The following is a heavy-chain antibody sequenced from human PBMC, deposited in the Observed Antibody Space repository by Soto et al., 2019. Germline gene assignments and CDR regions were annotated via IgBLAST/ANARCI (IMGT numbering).Heavy chain of an antibody. CDR3: ARDASSGWLGFDY. V-gene: IGHV3-33*01. CDR1: GFTFSSYG. J-gene: IGHJ4*02. Sequence: QVQLVESGGGVVQPGRSLRLSCAASGFTFSSYGMHWVRQAPGMGLEWVAVIWYDGSNKYYADSVKGRFTISRDNSKNELYLHMNSLRAEDTAVYYCARDASSGWLGFDYWGQGTLVTVAS. D-gene: IGHD6-19*01. CDR2: IWYDGSNK.